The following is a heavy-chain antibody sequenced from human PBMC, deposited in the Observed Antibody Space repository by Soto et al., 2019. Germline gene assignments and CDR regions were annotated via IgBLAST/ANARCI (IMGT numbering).Heavy chain of an antibody. CDR2: IIPIFGTA. V-gene: IGHV1-69*06. CDR3: ARDCSSTSCRYQGNRYYGMDV. CDR1: GGTFSSYA. Sequence: SVKVSCKASGGTFSSYAISCVRQAPGQGLEWMGGIIPIFGTANYAQKFQGRVTITADKSTSTAYMELSSLRSEDTAVYYCARDCSSTSCRYQGNRYYGMDVWGQGTTVTV. J-gene: IGHJ6*02. D-gene: IGHD2-2*01.